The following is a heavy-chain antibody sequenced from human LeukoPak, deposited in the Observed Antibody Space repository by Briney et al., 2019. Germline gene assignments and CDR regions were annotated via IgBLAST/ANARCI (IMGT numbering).Heavy chain of an antibody. V-gene: IGHV4-34*01. CDR3: ARGQRFWSGYYGY. Sequence: PSETLSLTCAVYGGSFSGYYWSWIRQPPGKGLEWIGEINHSGSTNYNPSLKSRVTISVDTSKNQFSLKLSSVTAADTAVYYCARGQRFWSGYYGYWGQGTLVTVSS. CDR2: INHSGST. CDR1: GGSFSGYY. D-gene: IGHD3-3*02. J-gene: IGHJ4*02.